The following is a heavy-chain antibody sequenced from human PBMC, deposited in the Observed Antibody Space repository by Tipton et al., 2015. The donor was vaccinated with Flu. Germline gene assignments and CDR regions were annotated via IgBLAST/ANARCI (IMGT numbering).Heavy chain of an antibody. Sequence: QVQLVQSGAEVKKPGASVKVSCKAFGYNFRRYGISWVRQAPGLGLEWMGWISPYSGNVNYERRFQDRVTMTTDTSTSTAYMEVRSLRSDDTAVYFCARGPLQGEVVLPAAWLEDFYGMDVWGQGTTVSVSS. CDR3: ARGPLQGEVVLPAAWLEDFYGMDV. CDR1: GYNFRRYG. CDR2: ISPYSGNV. J-gene: IGHJ6*02. D-gene: IGHD2-2*01. V-gene: IGHV1-18*01.